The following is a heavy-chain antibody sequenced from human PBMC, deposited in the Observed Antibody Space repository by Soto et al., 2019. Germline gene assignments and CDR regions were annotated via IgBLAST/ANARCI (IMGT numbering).Heavy chain of an antibody. D-gene: IGHD4-17*01. CDR2: INAGNGNT. CDR1: GYTFTSYA. V-gene: IGHV1-3*01. J-gene: IGHJ5*02. Sequence: ASVKVSCKASGYTFTSYAMHWVRQAPGQRLEWMGWINAGNGNTKYSQKFQGRVTITRDTSASTAYMELSSLRSEDTAVYYCARVSDYGIVWMGYNWFDPWGQGTLVTVSS. CDR3: ARVSDYGIVWMGYNWFDP.